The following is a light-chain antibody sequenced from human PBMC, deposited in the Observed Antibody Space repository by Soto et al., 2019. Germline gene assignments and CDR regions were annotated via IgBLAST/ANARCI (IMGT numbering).Light chain of an antibody. CDR2: SNN. CDR3: AAWDDSLSGYV. V-gene: IGLV1-47*02. Sequence: QSVLTQPPSASGTPGQRVTISCSGSSSNIGSNYVYWYQQLPGTAPKLLSYSNNQRPSGVPDRFSGSKSGTSASLAISGLRSEDEADYYCAAWDDSLSGYVFGTGTKLTVL. CDR1: SSNIGSNY. J-gene: IGLJ1*01.